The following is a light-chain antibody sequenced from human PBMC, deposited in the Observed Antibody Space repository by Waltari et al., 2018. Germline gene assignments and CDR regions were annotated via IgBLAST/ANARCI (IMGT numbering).Light chain of an antibody. CDR2: EVT. Sequence: QSALTQPASVSGSPGQSITISCAGTANDVGNYNLVSWYQQHPGKAPKLIIYEVTKRASGVSNRFSASKSGIAASLTISGLQAEDEAEYYCFSYAGRFSFVFGTGNQVTV. J-gene: IGLJ1*01. CDR3: FSYAGRFSFV. CDR1: ANDVGNYNL. V-gene: IGLV2-23*02.